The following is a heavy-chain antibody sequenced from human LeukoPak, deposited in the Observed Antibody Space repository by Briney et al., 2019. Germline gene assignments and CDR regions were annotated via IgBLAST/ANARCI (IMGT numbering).Heavy chain of an antibody. CDR2: ITSNGGIT. D-gene: IGHD6-19*01. CDR1: GFSFSTYA. Sequence: PGGSLRLSCSASGFSFSTYALHWVRQAPGKGLEYVSAITSNGGITYYADSVKGRFTISRDNSNNTLYLQMSSLRPEDTAVYYCVKGPLLEVAGMGDYWGQGTLVTVSS. J-gene: IGHJ4*02. V-gene: IGHV3-64D*06. CDR3: VKGPLLEVAGMGDY.